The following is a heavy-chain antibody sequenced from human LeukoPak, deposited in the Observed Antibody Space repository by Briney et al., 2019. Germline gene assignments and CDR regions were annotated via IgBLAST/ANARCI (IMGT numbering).Heavy chain of an antibody. CDR3: ARRGPPRTLLRGVKSGWFDP. Sequence: SETLSLTCVLYGGSSSGYYWSWIRQPPGKGLEWIGEINHSRSTNYNPSLKSRVTISVDTSKNQFSLKLSSVSAADTAVYYCARRGPPRTLLRGVKSGWFDPWGQGTLVTVSS. D-gene: IGHD3-10*01. J-gene: IGHJ5*02. CDR1: GGSSSGYY. V-gene: IGHV4-34*01. CDR2: INHSRST.